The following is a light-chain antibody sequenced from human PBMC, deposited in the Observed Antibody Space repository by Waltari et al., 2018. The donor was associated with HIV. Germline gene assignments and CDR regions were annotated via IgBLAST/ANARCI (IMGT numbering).Light chain of an antibody. CDR3: QEYNNWLWT. V-gene: IGKV3-15*01. J-gene: IGKJ1*01. Sequence: VLTQSPATLSVSPGDRVTLSCRASESVSSNLAWYQQKRGQAPRLVIYGASSRAAGIPGRFSGSGSGTEFTLTISSLQSEDFAVYYCQEYNNWLWTFGQGTKVEI. CDR2: GAS. CDR1: ESVSSN.